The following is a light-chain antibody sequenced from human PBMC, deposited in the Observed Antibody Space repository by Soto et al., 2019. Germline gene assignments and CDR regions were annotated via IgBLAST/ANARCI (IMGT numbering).Light chain of an antibody. Sequence: EIVLTQSPGTLSLSPGERATLSCRASQTVPSNYLAWYQQKPGQAPRLLIYDASSRATGIPDRFSDSGSGTDFTLTISRLEPEDSAVYYCQQYATSPETFGQGTTVAIK. CDR3: QQYATSPET. J-gene: IGKJ2*01. CDR1: QTVPSNY. V-gene: IGKV3-20*01. CDR2: DAS.